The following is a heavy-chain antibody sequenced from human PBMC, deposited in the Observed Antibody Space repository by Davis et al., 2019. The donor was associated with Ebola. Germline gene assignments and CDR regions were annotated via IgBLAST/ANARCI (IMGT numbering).Heavy chain of an antibody. CDR1: GYSFTDDG. Sequence: ASVKVSCKASGYSFTDDGISWVRQAPGQGLEWMGWISTYSGNTNYAQKVQGRITMTTDTSTSTAYMELRSLRSDDTARYYCARDVRGITGPSEYWGQGTLVTVSS. CDR3: ARDVRGITGPSEY. J-gene: IGHJ4*02. CDR2: ISTYSGNT. V-gene: IGHV1-18*01. D-gene: IGHD1-1*01.